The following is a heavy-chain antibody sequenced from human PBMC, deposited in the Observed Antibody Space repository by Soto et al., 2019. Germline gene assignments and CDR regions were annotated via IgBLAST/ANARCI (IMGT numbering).Heavy chain of an antibody. CDR1: GFTFSDHY. CDR2: TRNKANSYTT. J-gene: IGHJ6*02. CDR3: ARGGYSNYHGMDV. V-gene: IGHV3-72*01. Sequence: GGSLRLSCAASGFTFSDHYMDWVRQAPGKGLEWVGRTRNKANSYTTEYAASVKGRFTISRDDSKNSLYLQMNSLKTEDTAVYYCARGGYSNYHGMDVWGQGTTVTVSS. D-gene: IGHD4-4*01.